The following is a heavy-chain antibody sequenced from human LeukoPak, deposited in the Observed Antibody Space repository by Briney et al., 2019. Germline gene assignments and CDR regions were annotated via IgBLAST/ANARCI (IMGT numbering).Heavy chain of an antibody. CDR3: ARRFGSLKSYWYFDL. D-gene: IGHD3-3*01. CDR2: INHSGST. CDR1: GGSFSGYY. Sequence: SETLSLTCAVYGGSFSGYYWSWIRQPPGKGLEWIGEINHSGSTNYNPSLKSRVTISVDTSKNQFSLKLSSVTAADTAVYYCARRFGSLKSYWYFDLWGRGTLVTVSS. V-gene: IGHV4-34*01. J-gene: IGHJ2*01.